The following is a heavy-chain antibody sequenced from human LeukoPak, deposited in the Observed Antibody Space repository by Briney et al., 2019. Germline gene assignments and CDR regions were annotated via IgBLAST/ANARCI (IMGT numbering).Heavy chain of an antibody. CDR2: MNPNSGNT. CDR3: ARGSTARYYYDSSGYYRGAVDY. CDR1: GYTFTSYD. Sequence: ASVKVSCKASGYTFTSYDINWVRQATGRGLEWMGWMNPNSGNTGYAQKFQGRVTMTRNTSISTAYMELSSLRSDDTAVYYCARGSTARYYYDSSGYYRGAVDYWGQGTLVTLSS. V-gene: IGHV1-8*01. D-gene: IGHD3-22*01. J-gene: IGHJ4*02.